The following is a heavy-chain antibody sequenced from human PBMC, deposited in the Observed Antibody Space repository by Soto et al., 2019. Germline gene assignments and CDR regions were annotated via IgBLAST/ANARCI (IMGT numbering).Heavy chain of an antibody. D-gene: IGHD1-7*01. V-gene: IGHV4-59*08. CDR1: GGSISSYY. J-gene: IGHJ6*03. Sequence: QVQLQESGPGLVKPSETLSLTCTVSGGSISSYYWSWIRQPPGKGLEWIGYIYYSGGTNYNPSLKSPVPLSVDTSKNQCSLKRSSVTAADTAVYYCARGRGEGTGTSRGAYYYYYMDVWGKGTTVTVSS. CDR2: IYYSGGT. CDR3: ARGRGEGTGTSRGAYYYYYMDV.